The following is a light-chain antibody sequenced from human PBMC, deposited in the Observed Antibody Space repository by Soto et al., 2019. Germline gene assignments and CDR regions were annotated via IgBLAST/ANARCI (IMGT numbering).Light chain of an antibody. CDR1: QSLFYSAYRTNY. Sequence: DIVLTQSPDSLAVFLGERATITCKSSQSLFYSAYRTNYLAWYQDKPGQPPKMLISWASTRASGVPDRFSGSGSGTDFTLTISSLQAEDVAVYYCLQYYGGTPHTFGQWTKLEI. V-gene: IGKV4-1*01. CDR3: LQYYGGTPHT. J-gene: IGKJ2*01. CDR2: WAS.